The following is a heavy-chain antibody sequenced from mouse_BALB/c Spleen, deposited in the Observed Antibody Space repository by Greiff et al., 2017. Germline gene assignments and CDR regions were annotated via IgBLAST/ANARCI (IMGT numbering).Heavy chain of an antibody. D-gene: IGHD2-10*02. Sequence: QVQLQQSGPGLVAPSQSLSITCTVSGFSLTDYGVSWIRQPPGKGLEWLGVIWGGGSTYYNSALKSRLSISKDNSKSQVFLKMNSLQTDDTAMYYCAKQGYGNYDYAMDYWGQGTSVTVSS. V-gene: IGHV2-6-5*01. CDR3: AKQGYGNYDYAMDY. CDR2: IWGGGST. J-gene: IGHJ4*01. CDR1: GFSLTDYG.